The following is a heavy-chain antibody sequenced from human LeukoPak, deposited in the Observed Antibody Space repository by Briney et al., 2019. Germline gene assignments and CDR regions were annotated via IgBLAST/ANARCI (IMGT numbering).Heavy chain of an antibody. CDR3: ARDQAYSGYDLDYYYYYMDV. CDR2: IIPIFGTA. Sequence: GASVKVSCKASGGTFSSYAISWVRQAPGQGLEWMGGIIPIFGTANYAQKFQGRVTITADKSTSTAYMELSSLRSEDTAVYYCARDQAYSGYDLDYYYYYMDVWGKGTTVTVSS. V-gene: IGHV1-69*06. CDR1: GGTFSSYA. J-gene: IGHJ6*03. D-gene: IGHD5-12*01.